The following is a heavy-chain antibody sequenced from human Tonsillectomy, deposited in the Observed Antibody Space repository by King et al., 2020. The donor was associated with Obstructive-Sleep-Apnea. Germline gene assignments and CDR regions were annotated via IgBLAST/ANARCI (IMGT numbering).Heavy chain of an antibody. J-gene: IGHJ4*02. Sequence: QLVQSGAEVKKPGESLKISCKASGYSFTNYWIGWVRQMPGKGLEWMGIIYPGDSDTRFSPSFQGQVTISVVKSINTAYLHWSTLKASDTAMYYCARHPNTVGWLADHWGQGTLVTISP. CDR1: GYSFTNYW. CDR3: ARHPNTVGWLADH. D-gene: IGHD6-19*01. V-gene: IGHV5-51*01. CDR2: IYPGDSDT.